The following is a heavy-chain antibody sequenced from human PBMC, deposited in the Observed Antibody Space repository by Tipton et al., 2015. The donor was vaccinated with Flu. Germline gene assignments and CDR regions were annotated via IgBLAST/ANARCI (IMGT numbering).Heavy chain of an antibody. CDR3: ARGGKSYSSGWHGP. J-gene: IGHJ5*02. Sequence: PGLVKPSETLSLTCAVSGYSIGDGYYWGWIRQPPGKGLEWIGNIHRTGTTYYNPSLTSRVTITVDTSKNHFSLRLTSVTAADTAVYYCARGGKSYSSGWHGPWGQGTLVTVSS. V-gene: IGHV4-38-2*01. D-gene: IGHD6-19*01. CDR1: GYSIGDGYY. CDR2: IHRTGTT.